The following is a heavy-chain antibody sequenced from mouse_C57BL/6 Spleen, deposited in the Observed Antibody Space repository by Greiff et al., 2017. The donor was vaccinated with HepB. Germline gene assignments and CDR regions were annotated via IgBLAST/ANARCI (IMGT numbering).Heavy chain of an antibody. J-gene: IGHJ2*01. CDR2: ISYDGSN. CDR3: TRFDFFGC. Sequence: EVLLVQSGPGLVKPSQSLSLSCSATGYSITSGYFRYWIRQFPGNQLECMCYISYDGSNNYNPSLKNRISITRDTATNQFFLKLNSVTTEDTATYYCTRFDFFGCWGQGTTLTGSS. D-gene: IGHD1-1*01. CDR1: GYSITSGYF. V-gene: IGHV3-6*01.